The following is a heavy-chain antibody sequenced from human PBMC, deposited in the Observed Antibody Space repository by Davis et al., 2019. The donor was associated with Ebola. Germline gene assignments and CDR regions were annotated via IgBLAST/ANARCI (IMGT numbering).Heavy chain of an antibody. D-gene: IGHD3-22*01. CDR1: GGSISSYY. J-gene: IGHJ4*02. V-gene: IGHV4-59*01. CDR2: INYSGST. CDR3: AREGYYYDSSGYHQGGFDY. Sequence: SETLSLTCSVSGGSISSYYWTWIRQPPGKGLEWIAYINYSGSTNYNPSLKSRVTISVDTSKNQFSLKLSSVTAADTAVYYCAREGYYYDSSGYHQGGFDYWGQGTLVTVSS.